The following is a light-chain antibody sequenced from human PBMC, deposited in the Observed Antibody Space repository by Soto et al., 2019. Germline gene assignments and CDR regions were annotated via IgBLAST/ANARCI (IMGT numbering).Light chain of an antibody. CDR2: RAS. CDR1: QHVSSN. V-gene: IGKV3-15*01. CDR3: QQYKKWPYT. Sequence: EIVMTQSPATLSVSPGGSATLSCRASQHVSSNLAWYRQKPGQAPTLLIYRASTRATGIPATFSGSGSGTEFTLTISSLQSEDFAVYYCQQYKKWPYTFGQGTKLEI. J-gene: IGKJ2*01.